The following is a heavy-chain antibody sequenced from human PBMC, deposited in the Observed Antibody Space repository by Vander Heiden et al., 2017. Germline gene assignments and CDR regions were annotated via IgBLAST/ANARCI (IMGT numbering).Heavy chain of an antibody. CDR3: TRDDGKSGYYH. D-gene: IGHD3-3*01. CDR2: IRNKAKSYTT. Sequence: EVQLVESGGGLVQPGWSLSLSCAASGFSFSDYYMDWVRQAPGKGLEWVGRIRNKAKSYTTDYAASVRGRFIISRDDSKNSLYLQMNSVKTEDTAVYYCTRDDGKSGYYHWGQGTLVTVSS. J-gene: IGHJ5*02. V-gene: IGHV3-72*01. CDR1: GFSFSDYY.